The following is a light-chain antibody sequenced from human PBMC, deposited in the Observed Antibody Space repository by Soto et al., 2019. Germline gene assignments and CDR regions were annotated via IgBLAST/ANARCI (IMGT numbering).Light chain of an antibody. CDR1: QNIGSW. CDR2: KVS. CDR3: LQFNTFPWT. J-gene: IGKJ1*01. V-gene: IGKV1-5*03. Sequence: IQMTHSPSTLCASLGDIVNMTFGASQNIGSWVAWYQQQPVKGPKFLINKVSNLESGVPSRISGSGSGTEFTLTISSLQPDDFATYYCLQFNTFPWTFGQGPKVDIK.